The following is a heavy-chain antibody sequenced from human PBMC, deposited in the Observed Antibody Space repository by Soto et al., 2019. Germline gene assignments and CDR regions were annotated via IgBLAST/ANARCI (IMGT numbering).Heavy chain of an antibody. CDR2: ISAYNGNT. CDR3: VRSGSSGYCLDH. V-gene: IGHV1-18*01. D-gene: IGHD3-22*01. J-gene: IGHJ4*02. Sequence: QVQLVQSGAEVKEPGASVKVSCKASGYTFTSYGLNWVRQAPGQGLEWMGWISAYNGNTNYAQKFQGRVTMTTDTSTSTAYMELRGRKSDDTAVYYCVRSGSSGYCLDHWGQGTLVTLS. CDR1: GYTFTSYG.